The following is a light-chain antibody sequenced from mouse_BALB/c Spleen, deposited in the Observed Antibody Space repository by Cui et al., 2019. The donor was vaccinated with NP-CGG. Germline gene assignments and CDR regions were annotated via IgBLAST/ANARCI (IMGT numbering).Light chain of an antibody. V-gene: IGLV1*01. Sequence: QAVVTQESALTTSPGETVTLTCRSNNGTVTTNNYANWVQEKPDHLFTGLIGGTNNRAPGVPARFSGSLIGDKAALTITGAQTEDEAIYFCALWYSNHWVFGGGTKLTVL. CDR1: NGTVTTNNY. CDR2: GTN. J-gene: IGLJ1*01. CDR3: ALWYSNHWV.